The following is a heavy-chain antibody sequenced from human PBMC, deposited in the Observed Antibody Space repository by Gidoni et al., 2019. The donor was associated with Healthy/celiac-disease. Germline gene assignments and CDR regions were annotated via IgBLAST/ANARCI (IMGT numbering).Heavy chain of an antibody. D-gene: IGHD6-13*01. CDR1: GFTFSSYS. Sequence: EVQLVESVGGLVQPGGSLRLSCAAPGFTFSSYSMNWVRQAPGKGLECVSYISSSSSTIYYADSVKGRFTISRDNAKNSLYLQMNSLRAEDTAVYYCARARIAAADYYCDYWGQGTLGTVSS. CDR2: ISSSSSTI. CDR3: ARARIAAADYYCDY. J-gene: IGHJ4*02. V-gene: IGHV3-48*01.